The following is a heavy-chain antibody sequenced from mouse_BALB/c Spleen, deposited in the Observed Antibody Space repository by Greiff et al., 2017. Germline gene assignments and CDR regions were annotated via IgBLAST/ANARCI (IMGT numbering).Heavy chain of an antibody. CDR1: GYTFSSYW. J-gene: IGHJ4*01. V-gene: IGHV1-9*01. CDR3: ARDGPMDY. Sequence: QVQLQQSGAELMKPGASVKISCKATGYTFSSYWIEWVKQRPGHGLEWIGEILPGSGSTNYNEKFKGKATLTSDKSSSTAYMELSSLTSEDSAVYYCARDGPMDYWGQGTSVTVSS. D-gene: IGHD2-3*01. CDR2: ILPGSGST.